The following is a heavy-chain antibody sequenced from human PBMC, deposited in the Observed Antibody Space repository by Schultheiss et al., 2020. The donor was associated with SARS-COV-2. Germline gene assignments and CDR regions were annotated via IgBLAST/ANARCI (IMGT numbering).Heavy chain of an antibody. CDR1: GFTFSSYW. V-gene: IGHV3-74*01. Sequence: GGSLRLSCAASGFTFSSYWMHWVRQAPGKGLVWVSRINSDGSSTSYADSVKGRFTISRDNSKNTLYLQMNSLRAEDTAVYYCAKTLAYYDFWSGAFDYWGQGTLVTVSS. J-gene: IGHJ4*02. CDR2: INSDGSST. CDR3: AKTLAYYDFWSGAFDY. D-gene: IGHD3-3*01.